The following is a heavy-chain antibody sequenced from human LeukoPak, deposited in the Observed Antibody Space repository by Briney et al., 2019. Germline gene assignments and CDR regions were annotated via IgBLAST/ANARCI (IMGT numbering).Heavy chain of an antibody. Sequence: GGSLRLSCAASGFTFSSYAMTWVRQAPGKGLEWVSAISGSGHNTYYADSVKGRFTITRDNSKNTVYLQMNSLRAEDTALYYCAKWREGTMVYFDYWGQGTLVTVSS. J-gene: IGHJ4*02. CDR2: ISGSGHNT. CDR1: GFTFSSYA. V-gene: IGHV3-23*01. CDR3: AKWREGTMVYFDY. D-gene: IGHD3-10*01.